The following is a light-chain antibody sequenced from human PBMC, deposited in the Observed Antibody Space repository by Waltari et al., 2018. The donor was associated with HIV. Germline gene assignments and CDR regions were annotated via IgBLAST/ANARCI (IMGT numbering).Light chain of an antibody. V-gene: IGLV2-11*02. CDR1: SSELGGSNY. CDR3: CSYAGNYPVL. Sequence: SALTPPRYMSRAPGQSVTISCPGTSSELGGSNYGPWYQQHPGKAPKFIIYDVTKRPSGAPDRFSGSKSGNTASLTISGLQAEDEADYYCCSYAGNYPVLFGGGTKLTVL. CDR2: DVT. J-gene: IGLJ3*02.